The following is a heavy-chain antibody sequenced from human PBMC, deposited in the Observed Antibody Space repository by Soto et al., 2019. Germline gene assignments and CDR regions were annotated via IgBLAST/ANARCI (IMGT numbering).Heavy chain of an antibody. Sequence: QVQLVQAGAEVKKPGASVKVSCTASGYAFCAYYVYWVRQAPGQGLEWMGYSNPHGGGARYVQEFRYSLTITTATPIDTAYMELRSATSHDTAIYYCAQDRFRKPNGADSFDAWGQGTSVSVS. CDR2: SNPHGGGA. CDR3: AQDRFRKPNGADSFDA. CDR1: GYAFCAYY. D-gene: IGHD3-3*01. J-gene: IGHJ3*01. V-gene: IGHV1-2*02.